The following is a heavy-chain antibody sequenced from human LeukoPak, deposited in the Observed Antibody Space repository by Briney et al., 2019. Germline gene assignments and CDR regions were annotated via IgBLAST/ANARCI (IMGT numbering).Heavy chain of an antibody. J-gene: IGHJ5*02. D-gene: IGHD3-9*01. V-gene: IGHV3-48*03. CDR1: GFTFSSYE. CDR2: ISSSGSTI. Sequence: GGSLRLSCAASGFTFSSYEMKWVRQAPGKGLEWVSYISSSGSTIYYADSVKGRFTISRDNAKNSLYLQMNSLRAEDTAVYYCARVHYDILTGYYGWFDPWGQGTLVTVSS. CDR3: ARVHYDILTGYYGWFDP.